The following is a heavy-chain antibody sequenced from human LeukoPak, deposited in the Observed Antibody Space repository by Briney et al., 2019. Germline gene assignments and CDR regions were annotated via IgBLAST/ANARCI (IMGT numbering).Heavy chain of an antibody. J-gene: IGHJ3*02. V-gene: IGHV3-23*01. D-gene: IGHD5-24*01. Sequence: PGGSLRLSCAVSGFIFSNYAMNWVRQAPGKGLEWVSAISGSGGSTYYADSVKGRFTISRDNSKNTLYLQMNSLRAEDTALYYCAISRMAIRWALDTWGQGTMVTVSS. CDR1: GFIFSNYA. CDR3: AISRMAIRWALDT. CDR2: ISGSGGST.